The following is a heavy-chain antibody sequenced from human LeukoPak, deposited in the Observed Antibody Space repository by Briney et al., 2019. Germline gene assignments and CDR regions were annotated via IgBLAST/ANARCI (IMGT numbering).Heavy chain of an antibody. CDR1: GFTFSNFG. CDR3: AKDLTTLTLGKDY. CDR2: ISSDGNDK. Sequence: GGSLRLSCAASGFTFSNFGMHWVRQAPGKGLEWVADISSDGNDKYYANAVKGRFTISRDNSMNTLYLQMNSLRAEDTAIYYCAKDLTTLTLGKDYWGQGTLVTVSS. V-gene: IGHV3-30*18. D-gene: IGHD4-17*01. J-gene: IGHJ4*02.